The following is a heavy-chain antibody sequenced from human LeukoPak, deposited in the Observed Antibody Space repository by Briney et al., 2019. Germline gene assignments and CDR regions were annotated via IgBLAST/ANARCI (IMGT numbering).Heavy chain of an antibody. Sequence: GGSLRLSCAASGFTVSNNHMNWVRQAPGKGLEWVSSISSSRSYIYYADSVKGRFTISRDNAKNSLYLQMNSLRAEDTAMYYCARDRSELIDYWGQGTLVTVSS. V-gene: IGHV3-21*01. J-gene: IGHJ4*02. CDR3: ARDRSELIDY. CDR2: ISSSRSYI. D-gene: IGHD6-25*01. CDR1: GFTVSNNH.